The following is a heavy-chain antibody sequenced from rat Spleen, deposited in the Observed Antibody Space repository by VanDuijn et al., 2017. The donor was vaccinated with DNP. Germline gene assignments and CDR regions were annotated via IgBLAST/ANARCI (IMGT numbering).Heavy chain of an antibody. J-gene: IGHJ2*01. Sequence: EVQLVESGGGLMQPGKSLKLSCAASGFPFSDYYMAWVRQAPEKGLEWVATISTTGSRTYYPDSVKGRFTISRDNAKSSLYLQMNSLKSEDTATYYCARLRVLDYWGQGVMVTVSS. CDR1: GFPFSDYY. CDR2: ISTTGSRT. D-gene: IGHD4-1*01. CDR3: ARLRVLDY. V-gene: IGHV5-7*01.